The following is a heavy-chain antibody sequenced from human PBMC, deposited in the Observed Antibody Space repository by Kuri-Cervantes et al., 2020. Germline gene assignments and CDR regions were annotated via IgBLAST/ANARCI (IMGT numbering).Heavy chain of an antibody. CDR1: GGSISSSSYY. J-gene: IGHJ6*02. CDR2: IYYSGST. CDR3: ARGSRYYGSGILGGMDV. D-gene: IGHD3-10*01. Sequence: SETLSLTCTVSGGSISSSSYYWGWIRQPPGKGLEWIGSIYYSGSTYYNPSLKSRVTISVDTSKNQFSLKLSSVTAADTAVYYCARGSRYYGSGILGGMDVGGQGTTVTVSS. V-gene: IGHV4-39*01.